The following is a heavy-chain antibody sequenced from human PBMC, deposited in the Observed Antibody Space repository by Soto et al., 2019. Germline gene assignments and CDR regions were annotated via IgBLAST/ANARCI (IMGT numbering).Heavy chain of an antibody. V-gene: IGHV3-23*01. D-gene: IGHD3-3*01. CDR3: AKTTYYDFWSGYYRLHFDY. CDR1: GFTFSSYA. J-gene: IGHJ4*02. Sequence: GGSLRLSCAASGFTFSSYAMSWVRQAPGKGLDCVSAISGSGCSTYYAYSVKGRFTISRDNSKNTLYLQMNSLRAEDTAVYYCAKTTYYDFWSGYYRLHFDYWGQGTLVTVSS. CDR2: ISGSGCST.